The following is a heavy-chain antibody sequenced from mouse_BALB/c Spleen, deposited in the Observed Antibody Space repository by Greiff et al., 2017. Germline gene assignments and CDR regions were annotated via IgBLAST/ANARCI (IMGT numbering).Heavy chain of an antibody. J-gene: IGHJ3*01. CDR1: GFTFSDYY. V-gene: IGHV5-4*02. CDR3: ARDEVRWFAY. Sequence: DVMVVESGGGLVKPGGSLKLSCAASGFTFSDYYMYWVRQTPEKRLEWVATISDGGSYTYYPDSVKGRFTISRDNAKNNLYLQMSSLKSEDTAMYYCARDEVRWFAYWGQGTLVTVSA. D-gene: IGHD2-14*01. CDR2: ISDGGSYT.